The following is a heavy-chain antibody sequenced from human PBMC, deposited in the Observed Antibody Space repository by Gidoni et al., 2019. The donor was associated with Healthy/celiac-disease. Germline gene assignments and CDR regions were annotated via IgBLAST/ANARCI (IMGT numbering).Heavy chain of an antibody. V-gene: IGHV3-74*01. CDR3: ARVSLYYYDSSGYTIDY. CDR2: INSDGSST. J-gene: IGHJ4*02. Sequence: EVQLVESGGGLVQPGGSLRLSCAASGFTFSSYWMHWVRQAPGKGLVWVSRINSDGSSTSYADSVKGRFTISRDNAKNTLYLQMNSLRAEDTAVYYCARVSLYYYDSSGYTIDYWGQGTLVTVSS. D-gene: IGHD3-22*01. CDR1: GFTFSSYW.